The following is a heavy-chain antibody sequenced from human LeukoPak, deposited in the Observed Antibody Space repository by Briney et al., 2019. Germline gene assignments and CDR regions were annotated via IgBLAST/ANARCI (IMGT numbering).Heavy chain of an antibody. D-gene: IGHD4-11*01. Sequence: ASVNVSCKASGFRFSSFGVSWVRQAPGQGLEWMGWISTYFGVTHYAEKFEDRVTITIDTSTTTAYMELRSLRYDDTAVYYCARDSDYSGNGNGDWFDPWGQGTVVTVSS. CDR2: ISTYFGVT. V-gene: IGHV1-18*04. J-gene: IGHJ5*02. CDR3: ARDSDYSGNGNGDWFDP. CDR1: GFRFSSFG.